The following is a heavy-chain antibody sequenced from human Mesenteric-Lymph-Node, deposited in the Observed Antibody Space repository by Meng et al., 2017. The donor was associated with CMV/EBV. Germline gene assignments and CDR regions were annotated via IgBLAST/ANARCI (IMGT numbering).Heavy chain of an antibody. J-gene: IGHJ4*02. CDR3: VRVLKTYYYDSSGYSSPHYFDY. V-gene: IGHV4-39*01. Sequence: YYWGWIRQPPGKGLEWIGNIYYSGSTYYNPSLKSRVTISVDTSKNQFSLKLSSVTAADTAVYYCVRVLKTYYYDSSGYSSPHYFDYWGQGTPVTVSS. D-gene: IGHD3-22*01. CDR2: IYYSGST. CDR1: YY.